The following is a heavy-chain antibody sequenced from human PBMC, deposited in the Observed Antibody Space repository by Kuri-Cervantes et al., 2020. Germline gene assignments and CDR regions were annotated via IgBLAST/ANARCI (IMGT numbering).Heavy chain of an antibody. J-gene: IGHJ4*02. V-gene: IGHV4-61*01. D-gene: IGHD6-19*01. Sequence: ESLKISCTVSGGSISGSSYYWGWIRQPPGKGLEWIGYIYYSGSTNYNPSLKSRVTISVDTSKNQFSLKLSSVTAADTAVYYCARDWGSGWERGAFDYWGQGTLVTVSS. CDR3: ARDWGSGWERGAFDY. CDR2: IYYSGST. CDR1: GGSISGSSYY.